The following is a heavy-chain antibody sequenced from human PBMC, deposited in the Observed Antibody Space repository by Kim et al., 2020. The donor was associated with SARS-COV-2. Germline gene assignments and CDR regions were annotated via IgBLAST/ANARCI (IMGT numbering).Heavy chain of an antibody. J-gene: IGHJ4*02. Sequence: GGSLRLSCAGSGFTFSAYAMTWVRQAPGKGLEWVSAVNGSGVSTYYADDVRGRFTISRDNSKNTLYLQMNSLRAEDTAIYYCAKRDYYDRNDYWQLFVYWRPGTVVPVSS. CDR1: GFTFSAYA. D-gene: IGHD3-22*01. CDR3: AKRDYYDRNDYWQLFVY. CDR2: VNGSGVST. V-gene: IGHV3-23*01.